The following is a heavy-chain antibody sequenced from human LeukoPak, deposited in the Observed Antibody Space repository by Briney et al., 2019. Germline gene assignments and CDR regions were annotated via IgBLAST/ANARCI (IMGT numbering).Heavy chain of an antibody. CDR3: ASSYDSSGYYYGRFDY. D-gene: IGHD3-22*01. CDR1: GGSISSSIYY. CDR2: IYYSGST. J-gene: IGHJ4*02. Sequence: PSETLSLTCTVSGGSISSSIYYWGWIRQPPGKGLEWIGSIYYSGSTYYNPSLKSRVTISVDTSKNQFSLKLSSVTAADTAVYYCASSYDSSGYYYGRFDYWGQGTLVTVSS. V-gene: IGHV4-39*01.